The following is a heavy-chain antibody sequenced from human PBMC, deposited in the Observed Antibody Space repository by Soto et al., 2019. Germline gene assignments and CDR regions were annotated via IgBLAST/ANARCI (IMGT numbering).Heavy chain of an antibody. D-gene: IGHD3-22*01. Sequence: GGSLRLSCAASGFTFSAYDMHWVRRTPGKGLEWVAVISYNGSNKYYADSVKGRFTISRDNIKNTLYLQMNSLRAEDTAVYYCTSRYYYDSSGYEFWGQGTLVTVSS. J-gene: IGHJ4*02. CDR3: TSRYYYDSSGYEF. V-gene: IGHV3-30*03. CDR2: ISYNGSNK. CDR1: GFTFSAYD.